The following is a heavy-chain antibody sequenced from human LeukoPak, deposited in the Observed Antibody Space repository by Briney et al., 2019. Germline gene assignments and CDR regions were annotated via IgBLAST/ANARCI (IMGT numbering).Heavy chain of an antibody. CDR1: GFTFSSYE. D-gene: IGHD4-17*01. V-gene: IGHV3-48*03. CDR3: ARTTVKTGNAFDI. CDR2: ISSSGSTI. J-gene: IGHJ3*02. Sequence: PGGSLRLSCAASGFTFSSYEMNWVRQAPGKGLEWVSYISSSGSTIYYADSVKGRFTISRDNAKNSLYLQMNSLRAEDMALYYCARTTVKTGNAFDIWGQGTMVTVSS.